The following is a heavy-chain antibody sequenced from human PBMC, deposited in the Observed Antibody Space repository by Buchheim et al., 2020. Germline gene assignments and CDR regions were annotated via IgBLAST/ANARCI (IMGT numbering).Heavy chain of an antibody. CDR2: IYHSGTT. CDR1: GDSISGSDEY. CDR3: ARGMNHYDSTPPWFDP. J-gene: IGHJ5*02. V-gene: IGHV4-30-4*01. D-gene: IGHD3-22*01. Sequence: QVQLQESGPGLVKPSETLSLTCTVSGDSISGSDEYWSWLRQPPGKGLEWIAYIYHSGTTYYNPSLGSRIAISVATSKNQFSLRLSSVTAADTAVYYCARGMNHYDSTPPWFDPWGRGTL.